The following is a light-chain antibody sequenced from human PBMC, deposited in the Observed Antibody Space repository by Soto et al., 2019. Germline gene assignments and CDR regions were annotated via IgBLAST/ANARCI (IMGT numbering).Light chain of an antibody. Sequence: QSVLTQPRSVSGSPGQSVTISCTGTSSDVGAYVYVSWYQNQPGSAPKLIIYDVYKRPSGVPDRFSGSKSGDTASLTISGLRADDEADYYCCSYAGTYTYVFGTGTKLTVL. J-gene: IGLJ1*01. CDR1: SSDVGAYVY. CDR2: DVY. CDR3: CSYAGTYTYV. V-gene: IGLV2-11*01.